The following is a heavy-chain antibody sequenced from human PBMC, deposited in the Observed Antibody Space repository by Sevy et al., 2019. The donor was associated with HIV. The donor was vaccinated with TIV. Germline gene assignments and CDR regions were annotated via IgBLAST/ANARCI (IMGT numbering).Heavy chain of an antibody. CDR3: ARAGTGSYRAYFDY. Sequence: GGSLRLSCAASGFTFSSYSMNWVRQAPGKGLEWVSILYSGGSTYYAASVKGRFAVSRDNSKNTLYLQMNSLRAEDTAVYYCARAGTGSYRAYFDYWGQGTLVTVSS. V-gene: IGHV3-53*01. D-gene: IGHD1-26*01. CDR1: GFTFSSYS. CDR2: LYSGGST. J-gene: IGHJ4*02.